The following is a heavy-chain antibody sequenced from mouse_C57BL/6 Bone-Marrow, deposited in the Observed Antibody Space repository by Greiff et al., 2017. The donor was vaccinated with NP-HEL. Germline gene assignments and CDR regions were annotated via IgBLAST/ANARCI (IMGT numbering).Heavy chain of an antibody. CDR1: GYTFTSYW. J-gene: IGHJ3*01. Sequence: EVQLQQSGTVLARPGASVKMSCKTSGYTFTSYWMHWVKQRPGPGLEWIGAIYPGNSDTSYNQKFKGKANLTAVTSASTAYMELSSLTNEDSAVYYCTRSGGWLLRRDPFAYWGQGTLVTVSA. CDR3: TRSGGWLLRRDPFAY. D-gene: IGHD2-3*01. CDR2: IYPGNSDT. V-gene: IGHV1-5*01.